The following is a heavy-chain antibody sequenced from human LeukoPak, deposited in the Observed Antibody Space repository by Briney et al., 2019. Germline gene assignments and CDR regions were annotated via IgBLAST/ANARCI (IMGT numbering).Heavy chain of an antibody. CDR3: ARDSQLWFTLDAFDI. Sequence: PSETLSLTCTVSGGSISSGGYYWSWIRQHPGKGLEWIGYIYYSGSTYYNPSLKSRVTISVDTSKNQFSLKLSSVTAADTAVYYCARDSQLWFTLDAFDIWDQGTMVTVSS. D-gene: IGHD5-18*01. CDR2: IYYSGST. CDR1: GGSISSGGYY. J-gene: IGHJ3*02. V-gene: IGHV4-31*03.